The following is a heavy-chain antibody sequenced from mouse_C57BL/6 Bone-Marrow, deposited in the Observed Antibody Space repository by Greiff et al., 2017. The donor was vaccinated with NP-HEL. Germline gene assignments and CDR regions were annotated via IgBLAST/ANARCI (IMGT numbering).Heavy chain of an antibody. J-gene: IGHJ2*01. CDR1: GYTFTSYW. CDR2: IYPGNSDT. Sequence: VQLQQSGTVLARPGASVKMSCKTSGYTFTSYWMHWVKQRPGQGLEWIGAIYPGNSDTSYNQKFKGKAKLTAVTSASTAYMELSSLTNEDSAVYYCTIITTVVATEDYWGQGTTLTVSS. D-gene: IGHD1-1*01. CDR3: TIITTVVATEDY. V-gene: IGHV1-5*01.